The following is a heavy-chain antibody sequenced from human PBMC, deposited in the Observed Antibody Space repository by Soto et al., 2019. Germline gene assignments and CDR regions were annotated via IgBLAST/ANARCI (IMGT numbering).Heavy chain of an antibody. CDR3: ARVKTGVSPFDY. Sequence: LRLSCGASGLTLRSYWMHWVRQAPGKGLVWVSRINTDGSSTSYADSVKGRFTISRDNAKNTLYLQMNSLRAEDTAVYFCARVKTGVSPFDYWGQGTLVTVSS. CDR1: GLTLRSYW. V-gene: IGHV3-74*01. CDR2: INTDGSST. D-gene: IGHD3-16*02. J-gene: IGHJ4*02.